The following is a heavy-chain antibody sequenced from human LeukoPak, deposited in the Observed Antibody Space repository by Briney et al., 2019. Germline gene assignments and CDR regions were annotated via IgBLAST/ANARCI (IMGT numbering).Heavy chain of an antibody. J-gene: IGHJ4*02. D-gene: IGHD6-19*01. V-gene: IGHV4-59*08. CDR2: IYYSGST. CDR1: GGSISSYY. Sequence: SETLSVTCTVSGGSISSYYWSWIRQPPGKGLEWIGYIYYSGSTNYNPSLKSRVTISIDTSKNQFSLKLSSVTAADTAVYYCARRRDSSGWYFDYWGQGTLVTVSS. CDR3: ARRRDSSGWYFDY.